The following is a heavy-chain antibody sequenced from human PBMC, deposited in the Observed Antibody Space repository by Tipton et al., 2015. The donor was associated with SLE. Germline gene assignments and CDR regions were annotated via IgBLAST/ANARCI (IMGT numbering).Heavy chain of an antibody. J-gene: IGHJ3*02. CDR3: ARDTRGLATIWGAFDI. CDR2: IYYSGST. CDR1: GDSISSYY. V-gene: IGHV4-59*01. D-gene: IGHD5-12*01. Sequence: TLSLTCTVSGDSISSYYWSWIRQPPGKGLEWIGYIYYSGSTNYNPSLKSRVTISVDTSKNQFSLKLSSVTAADTAVYYCARDTRGLATIWGAFDIWGQGTMVTVSS.